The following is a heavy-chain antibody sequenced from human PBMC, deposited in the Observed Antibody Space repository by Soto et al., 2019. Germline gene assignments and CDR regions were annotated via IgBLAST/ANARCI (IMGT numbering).Heavy chain of an antibody. V-gene: IGHV4-31*03. CDR1: GGSISSGGYY. D-gene: IGHD3-10*01. Sequence: QVQLQESGPGLVKPSQTLSLTCTVSGGSISSGGYYWSWIRQHPGKGLEWIGYIYNSGSTYYNPSFKSRVTISVDTSKIQSSLKLSSVTAAYTAVYYCARVGSVLFNAFDIWGQGTMVTVSS. CDR2: IYNSGST. J-gene: IGHJ3*02. CDR3: ARVGSVLFNAFDI.